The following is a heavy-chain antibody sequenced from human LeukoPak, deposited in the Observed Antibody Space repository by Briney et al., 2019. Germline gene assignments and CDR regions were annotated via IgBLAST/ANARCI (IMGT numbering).Heavy chain of an antibody. CDR2: INQDGSAN. Sequence: PGGSLRLSCAASGFIFSNYWMIWVRQAPGKGLEWMGNINQDGSANRYADSVRGRFTISRDNAQTSLYLQMNSLRADDTAVYYCARASDPWLQLTWGQGTLVTVSS. V-gene: IGHV3-7*05. CDR1: GFIFSNYW. CDR3: ARASDPWLQLT. J-gene: IGHJ5*02. D-gene: IGHD5-24*01.